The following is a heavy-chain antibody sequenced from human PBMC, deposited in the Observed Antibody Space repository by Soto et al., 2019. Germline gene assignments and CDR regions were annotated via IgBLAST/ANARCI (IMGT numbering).Heavy chain of an antibody. Sequence: QEQLQQWGAGLLKPSETLSLTCAVNGGSFSDYNWSWIRQPPGKRLEWIGEINNRGGTNYNPSLKSRVTISVDTSKNEFSRKLSSVTAADTALYYCARGVATIRDWGQGTLVTVSS. D-gene: IGHD5-12*01. V-gene: IGHV4-34*02. CDR1: GGSFSDYN. CDR3: ARGVATIRD. J-gene: IGHJ4*02. CDR2: INNRGGT.